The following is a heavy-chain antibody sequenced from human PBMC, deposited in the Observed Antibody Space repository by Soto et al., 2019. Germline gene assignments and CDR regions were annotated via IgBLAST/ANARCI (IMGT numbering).Heavy chain of an antibody. CDR2: VNPSGGHT. CDR3: ARGGHVVVVTAALDY. Sequence: QVQLMQSGAEVKKPGASVKVSCKASGDTFTDYYIHWVRQAPGQGLEWMGTVNPSGGHTTYAQHFLGRMTMTRDTSTSTLYMELTSLTSDDTAIYYCARGGHVVVVTAALDYWGQGTLVTLSS. CDR1: GDTFTDYY. D-gene: IGHD2-21*02. V-gene: IGHV1-46*01. J-gene: IGHJ4*02.